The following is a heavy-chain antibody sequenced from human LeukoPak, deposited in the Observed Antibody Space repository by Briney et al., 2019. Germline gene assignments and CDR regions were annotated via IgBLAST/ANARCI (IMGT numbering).Heavy chain of an antibody. CDR2: INDVSSDI. J-gene: IGHJ4*02. Sequence: GGSLRLSCAASGFTFDDYAMHWVRQAPGKGLEWVSYINDVSSDIHYADSVKGRFTISRDNAKNTLSLQMNSLRAEDTAVYYCARDTYQPGLIDCWGQGTLVTVSS. CDR3: ARDTYQPGLIDC. D-gene: IGHD2-2*01. V-gene: IGHV3-21*05. CDR1: GFTFDDYA.